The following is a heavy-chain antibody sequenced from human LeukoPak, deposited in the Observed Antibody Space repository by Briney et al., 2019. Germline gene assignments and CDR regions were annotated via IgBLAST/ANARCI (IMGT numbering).Heavy chain of an antibody. CDR3: AKEGAFVVPAASLDY. Sequence: GVSLRLSCAASGVTFSSYAMSWVRQAPGKGLEWVSAISGSGGSPYYADSVKGRFTISRDNSKNTLYLQMNSLRAEDTAVYYCAKEGAFVVPAASLDYWGQGTLVTVSS. V-gene: IGHV3-23*01. CDR1: GVTFSSYA. J-gene: IGHJ4*02. CDR2: ISGSGGSP. D-gene: IGHD2-2*01.